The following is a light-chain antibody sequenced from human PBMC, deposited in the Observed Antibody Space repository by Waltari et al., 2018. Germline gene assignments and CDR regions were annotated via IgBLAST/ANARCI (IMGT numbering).Light chain of an antibody. CDR2: DVA. V-gene: IGLV2-14*03. CDR3: ASYMDTTTLEL. Sequence: QSALTQPASVSGSPGQSITISCTGTSSAIGSYNYVSWYQQHPGNAPKLIIFDVANTPSGVSNRFSGSTSGNTASLTISGLQAEDEADYFCASYMDTTTLELFGGGTSLTVL. CDR1: SSAIGSYNY. J-gene: IGLJ2*01.